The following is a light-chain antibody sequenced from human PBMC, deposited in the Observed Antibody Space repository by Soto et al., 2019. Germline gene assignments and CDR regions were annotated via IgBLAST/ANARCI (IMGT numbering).Light chain of an antibody. CDR3: QQYGSSGT. V-gene: IGKV3-20*01. CDR1: HRVSNNY. J-gene: IGKJ1*01. CDR2: GPS. Sequence: VFTPPPASLSLYGGARPSPSGPASHRVSNNYLAWYQQKPGQAPRLLIYGPSNSATGIPVRFSCSGSGTDFTLTISRLEPEDFAVYYCQQYGSSGTFGQGTKVDIK.